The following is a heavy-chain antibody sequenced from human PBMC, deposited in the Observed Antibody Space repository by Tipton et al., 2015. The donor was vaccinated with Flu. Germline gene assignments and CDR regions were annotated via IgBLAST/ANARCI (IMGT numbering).Heavy chain of an antibody. CDR1: GFDFSVYG. J-gene: IGHJ6*02. CDR3: ARDEGVVNYYFGMDV. CDR2: IWYDGSNI. V-gene: IGHV3-33*01. Sequence: SLRLSCKASGFDFSVYGMHWVRQAPGKGLEWVAVIWYDGSNIHYADSVKGRFTISRDNSKNTLYLQMNGLRAEDTAVYYCARDEGVVNYYFGMDVWGQVTTVTVSS.